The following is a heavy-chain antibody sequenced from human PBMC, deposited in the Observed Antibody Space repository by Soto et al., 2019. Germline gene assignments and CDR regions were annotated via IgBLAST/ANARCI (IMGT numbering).Heavy chain of an antibody. V-gene: IGHV3-21*01. CDR3: ARDSNPPYYYDSSGYYYVY. Sequence: PGGSLRLSCAASGFTFSSYSMDWVRQAPGKGLEWVSSISSSSSYIYCADSVKGRFTISRDNAKNSLYLQMNSLRAEDTAVYYCARDSNPPYYYDSSGYYYVYWGQGTLVTVSS. CDR2: ISSSSSYI. J-gene: IGHJ4*02. CDR1: GFTFSSYS. D-gene: IGHD3-22*01.